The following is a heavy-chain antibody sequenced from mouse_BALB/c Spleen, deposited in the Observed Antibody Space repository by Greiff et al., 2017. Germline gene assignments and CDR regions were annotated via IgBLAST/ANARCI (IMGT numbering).Heavy chain of an antibody. J-gene: IGHJ2*01. V-gene: IGHV5-12-1*01. D-gene: IGHD1-1*01. CDR2: ISSGGGST. CDR1: GFAFSSYD. CDR3: ARDYYYGDFDY. Sequence: EVQLQESGGGLVKPGGSLKLSCAASGFAFSSYDMSWVRQTPEKRLEWVAYISSGGGSTYYPDTVKGRFTISRDNAKNTLYLQMSSLKSEDTAMYYCARDYYYGDFDYWGQGTTLTVSS.